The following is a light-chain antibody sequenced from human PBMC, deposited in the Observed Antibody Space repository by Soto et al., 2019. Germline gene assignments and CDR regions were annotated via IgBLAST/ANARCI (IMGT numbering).Light chain of an antibody. CDR1: QSVSSN. J-gene: IGKJ5*01. CDR3: QHSTTLPHT. V-gene: IGKV3-15*01. Sequence: SLAAFSVTPGERATLSCGASQSVSSNLAWYQQKPGQAPRLLIYGASTRATGIPARFSGSGSGTEFTLTISSLQPEDFTLYYCQHSTTLPHTFGQG. CDR2: GAS.